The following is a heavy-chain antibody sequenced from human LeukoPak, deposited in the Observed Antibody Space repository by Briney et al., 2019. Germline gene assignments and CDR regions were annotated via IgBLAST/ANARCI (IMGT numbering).Heavy chain of an antibody. V-gene: IGHV3-7*03. CDR1: GFTFSDYW. J-gene: IGHJ4*02. D-gene: IGHD1-26*01. CDR2: INHDGRET. Sequence: GGSLRLSYEASGFTFSDYWMSWVRQAPGKGLEWVANINHDGRETYYVDSVKGRFTISRDNAKNSLFLQMNSLRVEDTAVYYCARAGGPGTVDYWGQGTLLTVSS. CDR3: ARAGGPGTVDY.